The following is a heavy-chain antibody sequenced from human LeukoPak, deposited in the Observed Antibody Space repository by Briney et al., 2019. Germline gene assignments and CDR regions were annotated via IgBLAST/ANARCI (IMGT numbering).Heavy chain of an antibody. J-gene: IGHJ4*02. CDR2: FDPEDGET. CDR3: AINPNHMPRYYFDY. D-gene: IGHD2-2*01. CDR1: GYTLTELS. Sequence: ASVKVSCKVSGYTLTELSMHWVRQAPGKGLEWMGGFDPEDGETIYAQKFQGRVTMTEDTSTDTAYMELSSLRSEDTAAYYCAINPNHMPRYYFDYWGQGTLVTVSS. V-gene: IGHV1-24*01.